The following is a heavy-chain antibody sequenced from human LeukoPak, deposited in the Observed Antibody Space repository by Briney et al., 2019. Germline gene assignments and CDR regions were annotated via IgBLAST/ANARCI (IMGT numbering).Heavy chain of an antibody. CDR3: ARGERESIVATPTAYYFDY. J-gene: IGHJ4*02. Sequence: SETLSLTCAVYAGSFSGYYWSWIRQPPGKGLEWIGEINHSGSTNYNPSLKSRVTISVDTSKNQFSLKLSSVTAADTAVYYCARGERESIVATPTAYYFDYWGQGTLVTVSS. V-gene: IGHV4-34*01. CDR1: AGSFSGYY. CDR2: INHSGST. D-gene: IGHD1-26*01.